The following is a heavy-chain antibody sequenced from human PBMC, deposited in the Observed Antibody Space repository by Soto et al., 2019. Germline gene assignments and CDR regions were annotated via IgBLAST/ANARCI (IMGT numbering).Heavy chain of an antibody. CDR3: ASGGREGLYYDFWSGYYWNHDFDY. CDR1: GFTFSSYS. V-gene: IGHV3-21*01. CDR2: ISSSSSYI. J-gene: IGHJ4*02. D-gene: IGHD3-3*01. Sequence: PGGSLRLSCAASGFTFSSYSMNWVRQAPGKGLEWVSSISSSSSYIYYADSVKGRFTISRDNAKNSLYLQMNSLRAEDTAVYYCASGGREGLYYDFWSGYYWNHDFDYWGQGTLVTVSS.